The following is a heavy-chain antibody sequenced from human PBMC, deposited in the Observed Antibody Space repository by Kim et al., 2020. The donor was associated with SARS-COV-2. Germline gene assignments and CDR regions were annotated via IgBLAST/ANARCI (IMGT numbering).Heavy chain of an antibody. D-gene: IGHD3-10*01. CDR3: ARDPSRQLLWFGESSYYYYYGMDV. J-gene: IGHJ6*02. CDR1: GFTFSSYS. V-gene: IGHV3-48*02. Sequence: GGSLRLSCAASGFTFSSYSMNWVRQAPGKGLEWVSYISSSSSTIYYADSLKGRFTISRDNAKNSLYLQMNSLRDEDTAVYYCARDPSRQLLWFGESSYYYYYGMDVWGQGTTVTVSS. CDR2: ISSSSSTI.